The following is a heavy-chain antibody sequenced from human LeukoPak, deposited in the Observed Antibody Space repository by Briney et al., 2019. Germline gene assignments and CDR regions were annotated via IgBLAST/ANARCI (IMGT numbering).Heavy chain of an antibody. CDR1: GGSFSGYY. CDR2: IFSGST. V-gene: IGHV4-34*12. CDR3: ARQGERPGISAY. J-gene: IGHJ4*02. Sequence: SETLSLTCAVYGGSFSGYYWGWVRQPPGKGLEWIGSIFSGSTYYNPSLKSRVTISLNTSKNQLSLNLSSVTAADTAVYYCARQGERPGISAYWGQGTLVTVSS. D-gene: IGHD1-26*01.